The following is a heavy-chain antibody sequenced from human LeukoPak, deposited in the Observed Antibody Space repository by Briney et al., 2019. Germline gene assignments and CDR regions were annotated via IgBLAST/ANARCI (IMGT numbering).Heavy chain of an antibody. CDR3: ARDLLWFGAVDY. D-gene: IGHD3-10*01. CDR1: GYTFTGYY. V-gene: IGHV1-2*02. Sequence: ASVKVSCKASGYTFTGYYIHWVRQAPGQGREWMGWINPNSGGTNYAQKFQGRVTMTRDTSISTAYMELSRLRSDDTAVYYCARDLLWFGAVDYWGQGTLVTVSS. CDR2: INPNSGGT. J-gene: IGHJ4*02.